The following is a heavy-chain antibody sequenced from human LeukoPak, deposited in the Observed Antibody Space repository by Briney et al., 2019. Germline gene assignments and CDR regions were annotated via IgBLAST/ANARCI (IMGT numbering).Heavy chain of an antibody. D-gene: IGHD2/OR15-2a*01. CDR1: GGTFSSYA. CDR3: ARDTTSIRGACGY. CDR2: IIPIFGTA. J-gene: IGHJ4*02. Sequence: SVKVSCKASGGTFSSYAISWVRQAPGQGLEWMGGIIPIFGTANYAQKFQGRVTITADESTSTAYMELSSLRSEDTAVYYCARDTTSIRGACGYWGQGTLVTVSS. V-gene: IGHV1-69*13.